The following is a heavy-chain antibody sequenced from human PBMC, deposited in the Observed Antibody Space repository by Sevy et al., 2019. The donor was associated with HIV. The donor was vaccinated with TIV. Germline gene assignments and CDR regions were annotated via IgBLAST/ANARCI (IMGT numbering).Heavy chain of an antibody. V-gene: IGHV3-49*04. J-gene: IGHJ4*02. CDR1: GFTFGDYA. D-gene: IGHD2-15*01. CDR3: TRDIDRCSGGSCYPTYDY. CDR2: IRSKAYGGTT. Sequence: GGSLRLSCTASGFTFGDYAMSWVRQAPGKGLEWVGFIRSKAYGGTTEYAASVKGRFTISRDDSKSIAYLQMNSLKTEDTAVYYCTRDIDRCSGGSCYPTYDYWGQGTLVTVSS.